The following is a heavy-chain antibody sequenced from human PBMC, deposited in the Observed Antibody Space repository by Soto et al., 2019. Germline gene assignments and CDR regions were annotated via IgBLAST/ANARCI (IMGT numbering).Heavy chain of an antibody. Sequence: GGALRLSGAASGFTFSRYSMNWVRQAPGKGLEWVSSISSSSSYIYYADSVKGRFTISRDNAKNSLYLQMNSLRAEDTAVYYCARDSAMALLYYYGMDVWGQGTTVTVS. D-gene: IGHD5-18*01. V-gene: IGHV3-21*01. CDR3: ARDSAMALLYYYGMDV. CDR1: GFTFSRYS. CDR2: ISSSSSYI. J-gene: IGHJ6*02.